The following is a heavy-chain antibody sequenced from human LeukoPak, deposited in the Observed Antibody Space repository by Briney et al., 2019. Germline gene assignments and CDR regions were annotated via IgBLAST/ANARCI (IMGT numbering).Heavy chain of an antibody. CDR3: ARDRGVAAAGTEYYYYMDV. J-gene: IGHJ6*03. V-gene: IGHV1-69*13. D-gene: IGHD6-13*01. Sequence: ASVKVSCKASGGTFSSYAISWVRQAPGQGLEWMGGIIPIFGTANYAQKFQGRVTITADESTSTAYMELSSLRSEDTAVYYCARDRGVAAAGTEYYYYMDVWGKGTTVTISS. CDR1: GGTFSSYA. CDR2: IIPIFGTA.